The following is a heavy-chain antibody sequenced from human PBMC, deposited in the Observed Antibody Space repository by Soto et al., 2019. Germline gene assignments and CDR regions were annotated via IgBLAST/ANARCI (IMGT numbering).Heavy chain of an antibody. V-gene: IGHV5-51*01. CDR3: ATRSHHYDRGGFYQVFDV. D-gene: IGHD3-22*01. Sequence: GESLKISCKVYGYTFTNNWIGWVRQMPGKGLEWVAIIYPADSDTKYGPSFQGQVTISTDRSIDTAYLQWSGLKASDTAMYYCATRSHHYDRGGFYQVFDVWGQGTMVTVSS. CDR2: IYPADSDT. CDR1: GYTFTNNW. J-gene: IGHJ3*01.